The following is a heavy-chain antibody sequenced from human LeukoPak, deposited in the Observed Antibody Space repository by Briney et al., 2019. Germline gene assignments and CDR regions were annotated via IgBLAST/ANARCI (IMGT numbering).Heavy chain of an antibody. D-gene: IGHD6-19*01. CDR1: GFTVSSKY. CDR3: ITYNNGWS. V-gene: IGHV3-15*01. J-gene: IGHJ5*02. CDR2: IKSRADGGTT. Sequence: PGGSLRLSCAASGFTVSSKYMNWVRQAPGKGLEWVGRIKSRADGGTTDYAAPVKGRFTISRDDSKNTLYLQMNSLKSEDTAVYYCITYNNGWSWGQGTLVTVSS.